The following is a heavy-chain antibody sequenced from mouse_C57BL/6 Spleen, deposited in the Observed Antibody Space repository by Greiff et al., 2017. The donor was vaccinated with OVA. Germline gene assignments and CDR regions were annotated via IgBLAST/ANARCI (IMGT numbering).Heavy chain of an antibody. CDR3: AKSAPCCYGSSLDY. V-gene: IGHV1-53*01. D-gene: IGHD1-1*01. Sequence: VQLQQPGTELVKPGASVKLSCKASGYTFTSYWMHWVKQRPGQGLEWIGNINPSNGGTNYNEKFKSKATMTVDKSSSTAYMQLSSLTSEDSAVYYCAKSAPCCYGSSLDYWGQGTTLTVSS. CDR2: INPSNGGT. J-gene: IGHJ2*01. CDR1: GYTFTSYW.